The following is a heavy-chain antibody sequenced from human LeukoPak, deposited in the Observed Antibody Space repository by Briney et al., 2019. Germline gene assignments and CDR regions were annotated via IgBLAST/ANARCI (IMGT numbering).Heavy chain of an antibody. Sequence: PSGTLSLTCTVSGGSISSGSYYWSWIRQPAGKGLEWIGRIYTSGSTNYNPSLKSRVTISVDTSKNQFSLKLSSVTAADTAVYYCARDGSYCSSTSCYPAYYFDYWGQGTLVTVSS. CDR3: ARDGSYCSSTSCYPAYYFDY. CDR1: GGSISSGSYY. D-gene: IGHD2-2*01. V-gene: IGHV4-61*02. J-gene: IGHJ4*02. CDR2: IYTSGST.